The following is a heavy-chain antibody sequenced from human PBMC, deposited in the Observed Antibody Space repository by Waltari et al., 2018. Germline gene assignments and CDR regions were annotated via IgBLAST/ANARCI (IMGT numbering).Heavy chain of an antibody. J-gene: IGHJ6*02. V-gene: IGHV3-74*01. CDR3: ARVARTAVTTSGYYGMDV. CDR2: ISDDGSST. Sequence: EVQLVESGGGLAQPGGSLRLSCAASGFTFSSYWMHWVRQTPGKGLVWGSRISDDGSSTSYADSVKGRFTISRDNAKNTLYLQMNSLRVDDMAVYYCARVARTAVTTSGYYGMDVWGQGTTVTVSS. CDR1: GFTFSSYW. D-gene: IGHD4-17*01.